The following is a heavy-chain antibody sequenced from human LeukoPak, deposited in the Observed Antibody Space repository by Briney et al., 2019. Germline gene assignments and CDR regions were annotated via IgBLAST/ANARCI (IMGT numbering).Heavy chain of an antibody. D-gene: IGHD7-27*01. CDR1: RYRFTTYW. Sequence: GESLQISCEGSRYRFTTYWIGWVRQMPGKGLEWMGSIYPGDSDTRYSPSFQGQVTISADKSISTAYLQWSSLKASDTAMYYCARLTDGDDYWGQGTLVTVSS. V-gene: IGHV5-51*01. J-gene: IGHJ4*02. CDR2: IYPGDSDT. CDR3: ARLTDGDDY.